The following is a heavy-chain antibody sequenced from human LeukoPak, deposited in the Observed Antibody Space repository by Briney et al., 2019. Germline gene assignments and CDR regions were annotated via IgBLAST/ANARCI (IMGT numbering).Heavy chain of an antibody. J-gene: IGHJ5*02. CDR2: IYYSGST. Sequence: SETPSLTCAVSGXSISSYYWSWIRQPPGKGLEWIWDIYYSGSTNYKPSLKSRVPISVDTSKNQFSLKLSSVTAADTAVYYCARGVAQGDQTGWFDPWGQGTLVTVSS. D-gene: IGHD1-14*01. CDR3: ARGVAQGDQTGWFDP. V-gene: IGHV4-59*01. CDR1: GXSISSYY.